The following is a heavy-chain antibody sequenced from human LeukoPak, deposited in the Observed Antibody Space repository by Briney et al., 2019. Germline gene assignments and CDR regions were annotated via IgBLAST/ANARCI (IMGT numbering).Heavy chain of an antibody. D-gene: IGHD3-22*01. V-gene: IGHV1-18*01. CDR3: ARESRYYYDSSGYLYYFDY. J-gene: IGHJ4*02. CDR2: SSAYNGNT. CDR1: GYTFTSYG. Sequence: GASVKVSCKASGYTFTSYGISWVRQAPGQGLEWMGWSSAYNGNTNYAQKLQCRVTMTTDTSTSTAYMELRSLRSDDTAVYYCARESRYYYDSSGYLYYFDYWGQGTLVTVSS.